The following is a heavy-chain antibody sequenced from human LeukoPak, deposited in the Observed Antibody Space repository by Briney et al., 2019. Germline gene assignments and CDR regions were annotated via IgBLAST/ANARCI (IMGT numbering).Heavy chain of an antibody. V-gene: IGHV3-9*01. Sequence: GGSLRLSCAASGFTFDDYAMHWVRQAPGKGLEWVSGISWNSGSIGYADSVKGRFTISRDNAKNSLYLQMNSLRAEDTALYYCAKDTSRVAAAGTIDYWGQGTLVTVSS. J-gene: IGHJ4*02. CDR3: AKDTSRVAAAGTIDY. CDR1: GFTFDDYA. D-gene: IGHD6-13*01. CDR2: ISWNSGSI.